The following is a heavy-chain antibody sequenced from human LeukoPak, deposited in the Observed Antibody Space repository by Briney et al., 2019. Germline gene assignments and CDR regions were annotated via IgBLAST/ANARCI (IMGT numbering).Heavy chain of an antibody. CDR1: GGSISSSSYY. J-gene: IGHJ4*02. CDR2: IYYSGST. CDR3: TRERRDGYKVYFDY. Sequence: SETLSLTCTVSGGSISSSSYYWGWIRQPPGKGLEWIGSIYYSGSTNYNPSLKSRVPISVDTSKNQFSLRLSSVTAADTAVYYCTRERRDGYKVYFDYWGQGTLVTVSS. V-gene: IGHV4-39*07. D-gene: IGHD5-24*01.